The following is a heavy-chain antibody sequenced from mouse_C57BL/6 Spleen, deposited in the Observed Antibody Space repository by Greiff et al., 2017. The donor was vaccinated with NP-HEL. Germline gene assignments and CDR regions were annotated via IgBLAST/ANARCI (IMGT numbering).Heavy chain of an antibody. V-gene: IGHV1-52*01. CDR3: ARSPGLGSSFYFDY. CDR1: GYTFTSYW. CDR2: IDPSDSET. Sequence: VQLQQSGAELVRPGSSVKLSCKASGYTFTSYWMHWVKQRPIQGLEWIGNIDPSDSETHSNQKFKDKATLTVDKSSSTAYMQLSSLTSEDSAVYYCARSPGLGSSFYFDYWGQGTTLTVSS. J-gene: IGHJ2*01. D-gene: IGHD1-1*01.